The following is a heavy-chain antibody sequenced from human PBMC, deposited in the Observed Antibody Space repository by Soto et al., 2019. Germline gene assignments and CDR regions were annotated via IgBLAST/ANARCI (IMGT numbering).Heavy chain of an antibody. CDR1: GYSFTTYW. Sequence: GESLKICCKGSGYSFTTYWIDWVRQMPGKGLEWVAIIYPGDSETRYSPSFQGRVTISVDKSINTAYLQWRSLKASDTAIYYCARHDVVNAMDVWGQGTTVTVSS. CDR3: ARHDVVNAMDV. CDR2: IYPGDSET. J-gene: IGHJ6*02. V-gene: IGHV5-51*01. D-gene: IGHD1-1*01.